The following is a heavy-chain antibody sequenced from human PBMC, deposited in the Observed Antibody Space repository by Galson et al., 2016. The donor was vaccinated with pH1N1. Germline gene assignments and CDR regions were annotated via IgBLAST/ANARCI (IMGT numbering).Heavy chain of an antibody. CDR3: ARSYSGYDRHFYSAMYV. CDR2: VSPVFGPA. J-gene: IGHJ6*02. Sequence: SVKVSCKASGGTFSSYTMNWVRQAPGQGLEWMGGVSPVFGPAGYPQTFRGRVTITADESTSTASMELSSLRTEDTAVYYCARSYSGYDRHFYSAMYVRGQGTTVTFSS. CDR1: GGTFSSYT. V-gene: IGHV1-69*13. D-gene: IGHD2-21*01.